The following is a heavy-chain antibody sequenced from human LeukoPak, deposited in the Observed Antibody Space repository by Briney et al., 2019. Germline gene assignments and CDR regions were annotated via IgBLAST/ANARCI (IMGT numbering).Heavy chain of an antibody. Sequence: ASVKVSCETSGYTFIDLYMHWVRQAPGHGLEWLGRINPKTGDTIYAQKFRGRVTMTGDTSISTAYMELSRLGFDDTAVYYCARDRAVAADYWGQGTLVTVSS. CDR2: INPKTGDT. CDR3: ARDRAVAADY. D-gene: IGHD6-19*01. CDR1: GYTFIDLY. V-gene: IGHV1-2*06. J-gene: IGHJ4*02.